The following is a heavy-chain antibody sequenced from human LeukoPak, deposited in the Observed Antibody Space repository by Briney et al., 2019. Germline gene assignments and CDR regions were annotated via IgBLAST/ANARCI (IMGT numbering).Heavy chain of an antibody. J-gene: IGHJ4*02. Sequence: GGSLRLSCAASGFTFSSCGMHWVRQAPGKGLEGVALISYDGSSKYYADTVKGRFTISRDNSRNTLYLQMNSLRAEDTAVYYCARDRLIPGRGWWGYFDDWGQGTLVTVSS. D-gene: IGHD3-22*01. V-gene: IGHV3-30*03. CDR2: ISYDGSSK. CDR1: GFTFSSCG. CDR3: ARDRLIPGRGWWGYFDD.